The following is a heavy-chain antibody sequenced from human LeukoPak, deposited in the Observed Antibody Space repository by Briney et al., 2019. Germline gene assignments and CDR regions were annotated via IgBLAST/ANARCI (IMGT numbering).Heavy chain of an antibody. CDR2: IYHSGST. Sequence: PSQTLSLTCAVSGCSISSGGYSWSWIRQPPGKGLEWIGYIYHSGSTYYNPSLKSRVTISVDRSKNQFSLKLSSVTAADTAVYYCARVKAHRTFDYWGQGTLVTVSS. CDR1: GCSISSGGYS. D-gene: IGHD1/OR15-1a*01. V-gene: IGHV4-30-2*01. CDR3: ARVKAHRTFDY. J-gene: IGHJ4*02.